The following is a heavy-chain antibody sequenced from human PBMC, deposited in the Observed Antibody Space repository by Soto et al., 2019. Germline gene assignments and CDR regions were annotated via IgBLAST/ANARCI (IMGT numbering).Heavy chain of an antibody. D-gene: IGHD3-22*01. CDR3: AKDLGYSSGYL. J-gene: IGHJ4*02. V-gene: IGHV3-30*18. CDR1: GFTLSSYG. Sequence: LRLSCAASGFTLSSYGMHWVHQAPGKGLEWVAVISYDGSNKYYADSVKGRFTISRDNSKNTLYLQMNSLRAEDTAVYYCAKDLGYSSGYLWGQGTLVTVSS. CDR2: ISYDGSNK.